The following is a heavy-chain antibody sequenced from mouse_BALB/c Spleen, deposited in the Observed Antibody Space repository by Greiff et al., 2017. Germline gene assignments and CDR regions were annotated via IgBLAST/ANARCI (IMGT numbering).Heavy chain of an antibody. Sequence: EVKLMESGGDLVKPGGSLKLSCAASGFTFSSYGMSWVRQTPDKRLEWVATISSGGSYTYYPDSVKGRFTISRDNAKNTLYLQMSSLKSEDTAMYYCARHKLEYYFDYWGQGTTLTVSS. D-gene: IGHD4-1*01. CDR2: ISSGGSYT. V-gene: IGHV5-6*01. CDR3: ARHKLEYYFDY. CDR1: GFTFSSYG. J-gene: IGHJ2*01.